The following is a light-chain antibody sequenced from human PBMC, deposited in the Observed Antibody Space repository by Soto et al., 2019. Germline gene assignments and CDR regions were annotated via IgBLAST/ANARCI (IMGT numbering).Light chain of an antibody. CDR1: SSDVGGYNY. Sequence: QSALTQPASVSGSPGQSITISCTGTSSDVGGYNYVSWYQQHPGIAPKLLVYGVTKRPSGVSTRFSGSRSGNTASLTISGLQAEDEADYHDSSYTSASTLLYLFGSGTKLTVL. V-gene: IGLV2-14*01. CDR3: SSYTSASTLLYL. CDR2: GVT. J-gene: IGLJ1*01.